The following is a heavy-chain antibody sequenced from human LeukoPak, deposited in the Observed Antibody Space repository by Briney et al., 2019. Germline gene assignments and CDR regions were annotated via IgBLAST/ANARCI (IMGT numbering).Heavy chain of an antibody. D-gene: IGHD1-26*01. J-gene: IGHJ4*02. Sequence: GGSLRLSCAASGFTFSDHYMDWVRQAPGKGLEWVSSISSSSSYIYYADSVKGRFTVSRDNAKNSLYLQMNSLRAEDTAVYCCARGRSGSYFSLGDFDYWGQGTLVTVSS. CDR1: GFTFSDHY. V-gene: IGHV3-21*01. CDR2: ISSSSSYI. CDR3: ARGRSGSYFSLGDFDY.